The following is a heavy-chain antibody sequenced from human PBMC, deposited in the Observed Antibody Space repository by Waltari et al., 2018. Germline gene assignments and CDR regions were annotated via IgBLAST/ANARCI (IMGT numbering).Heavy chain of an antibody. CDR3: ARDRDGTIDY. CDR2: IYYSGST. CDR1: GGSLSSSSYY. J-gene: IGHJ4*02. D-gene: IGHD1-7*01. V-gene: IGHV4-61*01. Sequence: QLQLQESGPGLVKPSETLSLTCTVSGGSLSSSSYYWGWIRQPPGKGLEWIGYIYYSGSTNYNPSLKSRVTISVDTSKNQFSLKLSSVTAADTAVYYCARDRDGTIDYWGQGTLVTVSS.